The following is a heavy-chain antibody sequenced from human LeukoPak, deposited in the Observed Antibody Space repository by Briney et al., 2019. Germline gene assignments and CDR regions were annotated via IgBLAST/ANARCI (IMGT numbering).Heavy chain of an antibody. V-gene: IGHV3-21*01. D-gene: IGHD3-10*01. Sequence: PGGSLRLSCAASGFTFSSYSMNWVRQAPGKGLEWVSSISSSSSYIYYADSVKGRFTISRDNAKNSLYLQMNSLRAEDTAVYYCAREALSVTSGSGSYPDYWGQGTLVTVSS. CDR3: AREALSVTSGSGSYPDY. CDR2: ISSSSSYI. J-gene: IGHJ4*02. CDR1: GFTFSSYS.